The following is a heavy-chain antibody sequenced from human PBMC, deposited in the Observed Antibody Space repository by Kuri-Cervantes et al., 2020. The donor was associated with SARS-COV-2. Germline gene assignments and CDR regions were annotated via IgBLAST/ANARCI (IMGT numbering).Heavy chain of an antibody. D-gene: IGHD3-3*01. CDR2: IYYSGST. CDR3: ARHIPYYDFWSGYYDASDI. V-gene: IGHV4-59*08. J-gene: IGHJ3*02. CDR1: GGSISSYY. Sequence: SETLSLTCTVSGGSISSYYWSWIRQPPGKGLEWIGYIYYSGSTNYNPSLKSRVTISVDTSKNQFSLKLSSVTAADTAVYYCARHIPYYDFWSGYYDASDIWGQGTMVTVSS.